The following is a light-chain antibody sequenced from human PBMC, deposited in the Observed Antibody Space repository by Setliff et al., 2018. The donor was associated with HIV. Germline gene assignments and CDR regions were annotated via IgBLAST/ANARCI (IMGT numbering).Light chain of an antibody. CDR3: QVWDSSSGLYV. CDR1: NIGSKS. V-gene: IGLV3-21*04. CDR2: YDS. J-gene: IGLJ1*01. Sequence: SYELTQPPSVSVAPGKTARITCGGNNIGSKSVHWYQQKPGQAPVLVIYYDSDRLSGIPERFSGSNSGNTATLTITRVEAGEEADYYCQVWDSSSGLYVFGTGTKVTVL.